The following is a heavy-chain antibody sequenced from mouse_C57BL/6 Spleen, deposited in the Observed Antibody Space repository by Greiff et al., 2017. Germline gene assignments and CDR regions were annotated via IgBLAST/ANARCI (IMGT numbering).Heavy chain of an antibody. CDR3: GSRDRYDGYY. D-gene: IGHD2-3*01. Sequence: QVQLQQPGAELVRPGSSVKLSCTASGYTFTSYWMDWVKQRPGQGLEWIGNIYPSDSETHYNQKFKDKATLTVDKSSSTAYMQLSSLTSEDSAVYYGGSRDRYDGYYWGQGALVTVSA. CDR1: GYTFTSYW. J-gene: IGHJ3*01. CDR2: IYPSDSET. V-gene: IGHV1-61*01.